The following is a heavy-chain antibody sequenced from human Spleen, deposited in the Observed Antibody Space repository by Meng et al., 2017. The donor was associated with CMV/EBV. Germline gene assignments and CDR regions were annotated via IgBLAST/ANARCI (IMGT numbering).Heavy chain of an antibody. CDR3: ARGTYSSSWYKFDP. D-gene: IGHD6-13*01. V-gene: IGHV1-2*02. CDR2: INPNSGGT. Sequence: ASGYTFTGYYMHWVRQAPGQGLEWMGWINPNSGGTNYAQKFQGRVTMTRDTSISTAYMELSRLRSDDTAVYYCARGTYSSSWYKFDPWGQGTLVTVSS. J-gene: IGHJ5*02. CDR1: GYTFTGYY.